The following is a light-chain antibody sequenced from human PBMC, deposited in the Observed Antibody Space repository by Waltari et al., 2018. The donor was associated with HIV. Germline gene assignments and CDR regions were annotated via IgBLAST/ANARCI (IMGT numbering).Light chain of an antibody. CDR3: AAWDDSLSGLHWV. CDR1: SSNIGSNY. CDR2: RNK. Sequence: QSVLTQPPSASGTPGQRVTISCSGSSSNIGSNYVYWYQQLPGTAPKLLIYRNKQRPSGVPDRVSGSKSGTSASLAISGLRSEDEADYYCAAWDDSLSGLHWVFGGGTKLTVL. J-gene: IGLJ3*02. V-gene: IGLV1-47*01.